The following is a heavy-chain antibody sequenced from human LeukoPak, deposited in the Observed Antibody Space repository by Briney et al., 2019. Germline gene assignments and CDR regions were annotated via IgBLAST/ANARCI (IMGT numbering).Heavy chain of an antibody. V-gene: IGHV3-7*01. J-gene: IGHJ4*02. CDR2: IKQDGSEK. Sequence: GGSLRLSCAASGFTFSSYWMSWVRQAPGKGLEWVANIKQDGSEKYYVDSVKGRFTISRDNAKNSLYLQMNSLRAEGTAVYYCANAASGSKGSNDYWGQGTLVTVSS. CDR3: ANAASGSKGSNDY. CDR1: GFTFSSYW. D-gene: IGHD3-22*01.